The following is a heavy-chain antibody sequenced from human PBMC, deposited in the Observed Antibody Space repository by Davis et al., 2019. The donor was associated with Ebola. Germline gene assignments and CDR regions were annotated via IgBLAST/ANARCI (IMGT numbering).Heavy chain of an antibody. V-gene: IGHV5-51*01. CDR3: ARLHGSSTSWGSNTWFDP. CDR2: IYPGDSDT. D-gene: IGHD2-2*01. CDR1: GYSFTSYW. Sequence: PGGSLRLSCKGSGYSFTSYWIGWVRQMPGKGLEWMGIIYPGDSDTRYSPSFQGQVTISADKSISTAYLQWSSLKASDTAMYYCARLHGSSTSWGSNTWFDPWGQGTLVTVSS. J-gene: IGHJ5*02.